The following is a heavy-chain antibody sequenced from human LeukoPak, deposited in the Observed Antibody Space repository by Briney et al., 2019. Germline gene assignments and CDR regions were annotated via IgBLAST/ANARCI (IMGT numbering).Heavy chain of an antibody. Sequence: SVKVSCKASGGTFSSYAISWVRQAPGQGLEWMGGIIPIFGTANYAQKFQGRVTITADESTSTAYMELSSLRSEDTAVYYCARDPPGVVASRQIFDIWGQGTMVTVSS. V-gene: IGHV1-69*01. CDR3: ARDPPGVVASRQIFDI. CDR2: IIPIFGTA. J-gene: IGHJ3*02. CDR1: GGTFSSYA. D-gene: IGHD2-2*01.